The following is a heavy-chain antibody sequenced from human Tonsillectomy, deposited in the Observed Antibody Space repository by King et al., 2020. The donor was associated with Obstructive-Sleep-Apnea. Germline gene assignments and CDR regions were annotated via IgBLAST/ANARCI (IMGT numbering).Heavy chain of an antibody. Sequence: VQLQESGPGLVKPSQTLSLTCTVSGGSISSVGYYWSWIRQHPGKGLEWIGYIYYSGRTYYHPSLKSRVTISVDTSKNQFSLKLSSVTAADTAVYYCARGAMTLGAFDIWGQGTMVTVSS. D-gene: IGHD2-2*01. CDR3: ARGAMTLGAFDI. CDR2: IYYSGRT. J-gene: IGHJ3*02. V-gene: IGHV4-31*03. CDR1: GGSISSVGYY.